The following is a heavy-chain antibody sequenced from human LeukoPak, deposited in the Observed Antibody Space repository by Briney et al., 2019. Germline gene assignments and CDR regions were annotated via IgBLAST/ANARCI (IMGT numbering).Heavy chain of an antibody. CDR1: GGSISSGDYY. D-gene: IGHD3-10*01. Sequence: SQTLSLTCTVSGGSISSGDYYWSWIRQPPGKGLEWIGYIYYSGSTYYNPSLKSRVTISVDTSKNQFSLRLTSVTAADTAFYYCARHRSSGGWFDPWGQGTLVTVSS. CDR3: ARHRSSGGWFDP. V-gene: IGHV4-30-4*08. J-gene: IGHJ5*02. CDR2: IYYSGST.